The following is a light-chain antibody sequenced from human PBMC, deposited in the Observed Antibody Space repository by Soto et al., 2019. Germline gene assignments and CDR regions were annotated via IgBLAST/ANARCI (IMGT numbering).Light chain of an antibody. CDR3: AAWDDSLNGYV. V-gene: IGLV1-40*01. Sequence: QSVLTQPPSVSGAPGQRVTISCTGSSSNIGAGYDVHWYQQLPGTVPKLLIYSNNQRPSGVPDRFSGSKSGTSASLAIRGLQSEDEADYHCAAWDDSLNGYVFGTGTKLTVL. CDR1: SSNIGAGYD. J-gene: IGLJ1*01. CDR2: SNN.